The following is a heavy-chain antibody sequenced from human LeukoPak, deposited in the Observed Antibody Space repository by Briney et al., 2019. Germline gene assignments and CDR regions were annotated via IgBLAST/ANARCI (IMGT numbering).Heavy chain of an antibody. J-gene: IGHJ5*02. D-gene: IGHD2-2*01. V-gene: IGHV1-2*02. CDR2: INPNSGGT. CDR3: ARVAVPAALNSINWFDP. CDR1: GYTFTGYY. Sequence: ASVKVSCKASGYTFTGYYMHWVRQAPGQGLEWMGWINPNSGGTNYAQKFQGRVTMTRDTSISTAYMELSRLRSDDTAVYYCARVAVPAALNSINWFDPWGQGTLVTVSS.